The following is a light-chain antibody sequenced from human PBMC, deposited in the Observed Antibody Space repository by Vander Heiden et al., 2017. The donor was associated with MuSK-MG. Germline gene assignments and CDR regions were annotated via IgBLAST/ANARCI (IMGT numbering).Light chain of an antibody. CDR3: QKYDSSSRT. CDR1: RGIVNY. V-gene: IGKV1-27*01. J-gene: IGKJ1*01. CDR2: GAS. Sequence: DVQMTQSPSSLSASIGDRVTITCRASRGIVNYVAWYQQKPGKAPQLLISGASTLHSGVPVRFSGSGSGTDFTLTISSLQPEDVATYYCQKYDSSSRTFGHGTKVEI.